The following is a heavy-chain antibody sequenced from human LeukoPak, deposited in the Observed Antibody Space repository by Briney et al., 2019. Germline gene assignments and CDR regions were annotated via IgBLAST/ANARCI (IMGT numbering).Heavy chain of an antibody. CDR3: ARAHTYYDILTGYYEFDY. J-gene: IGHJ4*02. Sequence: ASVKVSCKTSGYTFSSYEINWVRQATGQGLEWMGWMDPNSGNTGYAQKFQGRVTMTRNTSISTVYMELSSLRSEDTAVYYCARAHTYYDILTGYYEFDYWGQGTLVSVSS. CDR1: GYTFSSYE. V-gene: IGHV1-8*01. D-gene: IGHD3-9*01. CDR2: MDPNSGNT.